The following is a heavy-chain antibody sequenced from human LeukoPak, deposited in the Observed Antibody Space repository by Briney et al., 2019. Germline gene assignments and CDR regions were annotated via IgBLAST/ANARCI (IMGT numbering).Heavy chain of an antibody. J-gene: IGHJ3*02. CDR1: SGSFNGYY. V-gene: IGHV4-34*01. CDR2: INHSGST. Sequence: KPSETLSLTCAVYSGSFNGYYWSWIRQPQGKGLEWIGEINHSGSTNYNPSLKSRVTMSVDTSKNQFSLKLSSVTAADPAVYYCARMTSGAFDMWGQGTMVTVSS. CDR3: ARMTSGAFDM.